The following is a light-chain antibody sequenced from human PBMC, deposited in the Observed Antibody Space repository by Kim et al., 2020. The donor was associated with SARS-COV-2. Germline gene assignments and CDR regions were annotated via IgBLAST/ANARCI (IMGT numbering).Light chain of an antibody. CDR2: GAS. Sequence: EIVMTQSPATLSVSPGERATLSCRASQSVGSNLAWYQHKPGQAPRLLIYGASTRATGIPARFGGSGSGTEFTLTISSLQSEDFVLYYCQQNNNWPPTFGQGTKVDIK. CDR3: QQNNNWPPT. V-gene: IGKV3-15*01. J-gene: IGKJ1*01. CDR1: QSVGSN.